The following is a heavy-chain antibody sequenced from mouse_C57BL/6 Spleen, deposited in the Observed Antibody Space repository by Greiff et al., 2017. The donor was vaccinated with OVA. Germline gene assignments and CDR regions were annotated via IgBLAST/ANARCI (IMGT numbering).Heavy chain of an antibody. J-gene: IGHJ1*03. V-gene: IGHV1-26*01. CDR3: ARLGSYGYFDV. CDR1: GYTFTDYY. CDR2: INPNNGGT. Sequence: VQLKQSGPELVKPGASVKISCKASGYTFTDYYMNWVKQSHGKSLEWIGDINPNNGGTSYNQKFKGKATLTVDKSSSTAYMELRSLTSEDSAVYYCARLGSYGYFDVWGTGTTVTVSS. D-gene: IGHD1-1*01.